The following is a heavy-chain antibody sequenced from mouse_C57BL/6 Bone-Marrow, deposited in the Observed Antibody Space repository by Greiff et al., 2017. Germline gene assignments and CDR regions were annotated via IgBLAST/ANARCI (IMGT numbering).Heavy chain of an antibody. D-gene: IGHD2-3*01. CDR2: ISGGGGNT. CDR3: ARFYDGYYDWFAY. Sequence: EVNVVESGGGLVKPGGSLKLSCAASGFTFSSYTMSWVRQTPEKRLEWVATISGGGGNTYYPDSVKGRFTISRDNAKNTLYLQMSSLRSEDTALYYCARFYDGYYDWFAYWGQGTLVTVSA. V-gene: IGHV5-9*01. J-gene: IGHJ3*01. CDR1: GFTFSSYT.